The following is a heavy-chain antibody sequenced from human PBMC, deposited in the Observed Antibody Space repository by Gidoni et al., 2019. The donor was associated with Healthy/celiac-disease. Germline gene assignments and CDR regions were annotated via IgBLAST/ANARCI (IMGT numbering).Heavy chain of an antibody. D-gene: IGHD3-22*01. Sequence: VQLVESGGGVVQPGRSLRLSCAASGFTFSSYGMHWVRQAPGKGLEWVAVISYDGSNKYYADSVKGRFTISRDNSKNTLDLQMNSLRAEDTAVYYCAKGVHYYDSSGYSKFDYWGQGTLVTVSS. CDR2: ISYDGSNK. CDR1: GFTFSSYG. J-gene: IGHJ4*02. V-gene: IGHV3-30*18. CDR3: AKGVHYYDSSGYSKFDY.